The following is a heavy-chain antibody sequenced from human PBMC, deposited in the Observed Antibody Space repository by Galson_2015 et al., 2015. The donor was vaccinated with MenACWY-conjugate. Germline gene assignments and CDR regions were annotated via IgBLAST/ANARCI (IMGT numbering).Heavy chain of an antibody. J-gene: IGHJ4*02. CDR2: INPNSGGT. Sequence: SGYTINGYFLHWVRQAPGQGLEWMGRINPNSGGTNYAQKFQGRATMTWDTSFSTSYMELSSDDTAIYFCARSRYNTGWAFDYWGQGTLVTVSS. V-gene: IGHV1-2*06. CDR3: ARSRYNTGWAFDY. CDR1: GYTINGYF. D-gene: IGHD5-24*01.